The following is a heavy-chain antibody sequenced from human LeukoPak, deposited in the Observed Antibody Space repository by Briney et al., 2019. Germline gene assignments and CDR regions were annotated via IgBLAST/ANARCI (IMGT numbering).Heavy chain of an antibody. Sequence: SETLSLTCGVSGGSISNTNWWSWVRQPPGQGLEWIGEISLTGLTHYNPSLESRVTVSLDKSKNQLSLNLPSVTAADTAVYYCSRENGAFSPFGYWGQGTLVTVLS. V-gene: IGHV4-4*02. CDR1: GGSISNTNW. CDR3: SRENGAFSPFGY. D-gene: IGHD2-8*01. J-gene: IGHJ4*02. CDR2: ISLTGLT.